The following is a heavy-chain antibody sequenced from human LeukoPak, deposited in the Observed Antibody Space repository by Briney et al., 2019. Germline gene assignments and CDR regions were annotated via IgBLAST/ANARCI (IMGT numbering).Heavy chain of an antibody. CDR1: GFTFITYG. J-gene: IGHJ3*02. Sequence: GSLRLSCAGSGFTFITYGMSWVRQAPGKGLEWVAAISGSGGSTYYADSVKGRFTISRDNSKNTLYLQMNSLRAEDTAVYYCAKSRGYSYGSRAFDIWGQGTMVTVSS. D-gene: IGHD5-18*01. V-gene: IGHV3-23*01. CDR2: ISGSGGST. CDR3: AKSRGYSYGSRAFDI.